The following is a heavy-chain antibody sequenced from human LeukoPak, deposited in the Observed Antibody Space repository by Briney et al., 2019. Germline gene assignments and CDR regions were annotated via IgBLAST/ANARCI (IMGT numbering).Heavy chain of an antibody. V-gene: IGHV4-34*01. Sequence: SETLSLTCAVYGGSFSGYYWSWIREPPGKGLEWIGEINHSGSTNYNPSLKSRVTISVDTSKNQFSLKLSSVTAADTAVYYCARRTSLYSSSPRIIDYWGQGTLVTVSS. CDR3: ARRTSLYSSSPRIIDY. J-gene: IGHJ4*02. CDR2: INHSGST. D-gene: IGHD6-13*01. CDR1: GGSFSGYY.